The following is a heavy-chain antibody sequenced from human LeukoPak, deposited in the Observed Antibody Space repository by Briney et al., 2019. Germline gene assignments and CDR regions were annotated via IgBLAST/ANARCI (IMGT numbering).Heavy chain of an antibody. CDR2: ISYDGSNK. V-gene: IGHV3-30*18. J-gene: IGHJ4*02. D-gene: IGHD6-13*01. CDR3: AKGTWAAAGTSFDY. CDR1: GFTFSSYG. Sequence: GGSLRLSCAASGFTFSSYGMHWVRQAPGKGLEWVAVISYDGSNKYYADSVKGRFTISRDNFKNTLYLQMNSLRAEDTAVYYCAKGTWAAAGTSFDYWGQGTLVTVSS.